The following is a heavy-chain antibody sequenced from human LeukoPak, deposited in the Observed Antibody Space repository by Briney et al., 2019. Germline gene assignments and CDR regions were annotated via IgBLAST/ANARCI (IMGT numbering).Heavy chain of an antibody. CDR3: ARGLYYYDSSGYRY. CDR1: GGSISSYY. CDR2: IYYSGST. J-gene: IGHJ4*02. Sequence: PSETLSLTCTVSGGSISSYYWSWLRQPPGKGLEWIGYIYYSGSTNYNPSLKSRVTISVDTSKNQFSLKLSSVTAADTAVYYCARGLYYYDSSGYRYWGQGTLVTVSS. D-gene: IGHD3-22*01. V-gene: IGHV4-59*01.